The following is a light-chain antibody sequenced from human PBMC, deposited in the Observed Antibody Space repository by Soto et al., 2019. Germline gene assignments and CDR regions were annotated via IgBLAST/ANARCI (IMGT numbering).Light chain of an antibody. CDR2: DVS. J-gene: IGLJ3*02. CDR1: SSDVGGYYF. V-gene: IGLV2-14*03. Sequence: QSALTQPASVSGSPGQSITISCTGTSSDVGGYYFVSWYQHHPGKAPKLIIYDVSSRPSGVSNRFSGSKSGTTASLTISGLQAEDEADYYCSSYTSSSTLGVFGGGTKLTVL. CDR3: SSYTSSSTLGV.